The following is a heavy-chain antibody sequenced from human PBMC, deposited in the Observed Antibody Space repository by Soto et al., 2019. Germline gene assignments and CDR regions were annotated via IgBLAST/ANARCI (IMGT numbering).Heavy chain of an antibody. CDR1: GFTFSNAW. V-gene: IGHV3-15*07. D-gene: IGHD3-3*01. CDR2: IKSKTDGGTK. CDR3: TTIDDFCSGPYAFDI. J-gene: IGHJ3*02. Sequence: EVQLVESGGGLVKPGGSLRLSCAASGFTFSNAWMNWVRQAPGKGLEWVGRIKSKTDGGTKDYAAPVQGRFTISRDDSKNTLYLQMNSLKTEDTAVYYCTTIDDFCSGPYAFDIWGQGTMVTVSS.